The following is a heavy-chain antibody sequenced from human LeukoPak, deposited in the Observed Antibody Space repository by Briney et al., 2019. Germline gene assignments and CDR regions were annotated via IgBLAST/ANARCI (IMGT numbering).Heavy chain of an antibody. D-gene: IGHD2-2*01. V-gene: IGHV3-23*01. Sequence: GGSLRLSCAASGFTFSSYAMNWVRQAPGKGLEWVSTITGSGGTTYYADSVKGRFTISSDISKNTLYLQMDSLRAEDTAVYYCARDTILFDYWGQGTLVTVSS. CDR1: GFTFSSYA. J-gene: IGHJ4*02. CDR3: ARDTILFDY. CDR2: ITGSGGTT.